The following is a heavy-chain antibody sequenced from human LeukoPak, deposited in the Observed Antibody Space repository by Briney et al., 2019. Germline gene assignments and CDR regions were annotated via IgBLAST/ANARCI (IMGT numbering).Heavy chain of an antibody. V-gene: IGHV3-30*04. Sequence: PGGSLRLSCAASGFTFSSYAMHWVRQAPGKGLEWVAAISYDGSNKYYADSVKGRFTISRDNSKNTLFLQMNSLRAEDTAVYYCTRGQYYYHSGHYLGNFDYWGPGTLVTVSS. CDR2: ISYDGSNK. D-gene: IGHD3-22*01. CDR1: GFTFSSYA. J-gene: IGHJ4*02. CDR3: TRGQYYYHSGHYLGNFDY.